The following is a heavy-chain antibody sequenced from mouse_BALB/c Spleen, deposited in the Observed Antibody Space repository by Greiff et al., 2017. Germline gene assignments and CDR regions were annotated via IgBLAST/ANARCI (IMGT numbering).Heavy chain of an antibody. Sequence: QVQLQQSGAELMKPGASVKISCKATGYTFSSYWIEWVKQRPGHGLEWIGEILPGSGSTNYNEKFKGKATFTADTSSNTAYMQLSSLTSEDSAVYYCARLGYRYDCDYWGQGTTLTVSS. D-gene: IGHD2-14*01. CDR2: ILPGSGST. CDR1: GYTFSSYW. V-gene: IGHV1-9*01. CDR3: ARLGYRYDCDY. J-gene: IGHJ2*01.